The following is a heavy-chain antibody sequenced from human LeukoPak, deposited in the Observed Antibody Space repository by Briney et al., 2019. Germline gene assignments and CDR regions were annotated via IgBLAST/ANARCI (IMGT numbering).Heavy chain of an antibody. V-gene: IGHV3-20*04. J-gene: IGHJ4*02. CDR1: GFTLDDYG. CDR3: ARGSSALDY. CDR2: INWNGGST. Sequence: GGSLRLSCAASGFTLDDYGMSWVRQAPGKGLEWVSSINWNGGSTGYADSVKGRFTISRDSAKNSLYLQMNSLRAEDTAVYYCARGSSALDYWGQGTLVTVSS.